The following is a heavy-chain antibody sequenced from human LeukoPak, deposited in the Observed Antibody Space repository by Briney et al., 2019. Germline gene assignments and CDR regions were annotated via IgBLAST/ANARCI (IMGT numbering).Heavy chain of an antibody. CDR3: TTIYMGATFDF. Sequence: PGGSLRLSCAASGFTFTHAWMSWVRQAPGKGLEWVARIKTDNAGGTADYGAPVKGRFTISRDDSDSTLYLQMHSLKAEDTAIYYCTTIYMGATFDFWGQGALVAVSS. D-gene: IGHD1-26*01. CDR1: GFTFTHAW. V-gene: IGHV3-15*01. J-gene: IGHJ4*02. CDR2: IKTDNAGGTA.